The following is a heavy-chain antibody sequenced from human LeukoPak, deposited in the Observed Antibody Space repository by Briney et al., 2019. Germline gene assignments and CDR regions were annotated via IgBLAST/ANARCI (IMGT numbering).Heavy chain of an antibody. D-gene: IGHD1-26*01. CDR3: ARENSGSYREFDC. J-gene: IGHJ4*02. Sequence: SETLSLTCTVSGGSISSYYWSWIRQPAGEGLEWSGRIYTSGSTNYNASLKSRVSMSVDTSKNQFSLKLSSVTAADTAVFYCARENSGSYREFDCWGQGTLVTVSS. CDR2: IYTSGST. V-gene: IGHV4-4*07. CDR1: GGSISSYY.